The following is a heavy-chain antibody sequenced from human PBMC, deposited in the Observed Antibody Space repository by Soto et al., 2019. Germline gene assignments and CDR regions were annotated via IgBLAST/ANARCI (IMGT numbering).Heavy chain of an antibody. CDR1: GGTFSSYG. V-gene: IGHV1-69*06. D-gene: IGHD6-13*01. CDR2: IIPIFGTA. CDR3: ARPKVGSSPGDYYYGMDV. J-gene: IGHJ6*02. Sequence: SLKVSCNASGGTFSSYGISWVLQSPGQWLEWMGGIIPIFGTANYAQKFQGRVTITADKSTSTAYMELSSLRSEDTAVYYCARPKVGSSPGDYYYGMDVWGQGTTVTVSS.